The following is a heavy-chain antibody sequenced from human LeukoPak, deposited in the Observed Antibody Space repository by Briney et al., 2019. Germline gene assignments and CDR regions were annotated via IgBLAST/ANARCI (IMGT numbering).Heavy chain of an antibody. CDR3: ARDQLPYGMDV. CDR1: GASINSVDYY. D-gene: IGHD4-23*01. CDR2: ISSSGST. Sequence: SQTLSLTCTVSGASINSVDYYWSWIRQPPGRGLEWIGYISSSGSTFYSPSLESRLTISVDTSKNQFSLRLRSVTAADTAMYYCARDQLPYGMDVWGRGTTVTVSS. J-gene: IGHJ6*02. V-gene: IGHV4-30-4*01.